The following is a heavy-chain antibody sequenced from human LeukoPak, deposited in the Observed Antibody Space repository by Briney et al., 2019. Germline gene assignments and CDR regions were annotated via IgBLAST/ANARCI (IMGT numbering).Heavy chain of an antibody. CDR2: IIPIFGIA. Sequence: SXXAISWXRQAPXQGXEWMGRIIPIFGIANYAQKFQGRVTITADKSTSTAYMELSSLRSEDTAVYYCAREEMATVYNWFDPWGQGTLVTVSS. CDR3: AREEMATVYNWFDP. D-gene: IGHD5-24*01. CDR1: SXXA. V-gene: IGHV1-69*04. J-gene: IGHJ5*02.